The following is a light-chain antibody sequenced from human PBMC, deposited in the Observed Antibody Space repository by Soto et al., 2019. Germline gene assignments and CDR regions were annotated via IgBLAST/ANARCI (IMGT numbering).Light chain of an antibody. Sequence: EIVLTQSPATLSLSPGERATLSCRASQSVSSYLAWYQQKPGQAPRLLIDDASTRATGIPARFSGSGSGTDFTLTISIQEPEDVADYYEQQRSNWPPYTFGQGTKVDIK. CDR3: QQRSNWPPYT. CDR2: DAS. V-gene: IGKV3-11*01. CDR1: QSVSSY. J-gene: IGKJ2*01.